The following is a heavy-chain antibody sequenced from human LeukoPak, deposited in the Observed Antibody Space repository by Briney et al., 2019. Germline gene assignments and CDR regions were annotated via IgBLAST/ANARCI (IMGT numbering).Heavy chain of an antibody. CDR3: ARDQGGNYFN. CDR1: GASVNGASVTTYY. CDR2: IHYSGST. Sequence: SETLSLTCTVSGASVNGASVTTYYWSWIRQPPGKGLEWIGYIHYSGSTSYNPSLKSRVTISGDRSKNQFSLNLTSVTAADMAVYYCARDQGGNYFNWGQGTLVTVSS. D-gene: IGHD1-7*01. V-gene: IGHV4-61*01. J-gene: IGHJ4*02.